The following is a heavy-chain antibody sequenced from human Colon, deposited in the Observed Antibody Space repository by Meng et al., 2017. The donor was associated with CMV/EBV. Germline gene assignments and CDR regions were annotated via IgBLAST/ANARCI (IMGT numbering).Heavy chain of an antibody. CDR3: ARGNDFWSGSVYYHYFDL. D-gene: IGHD3-3*01. CDR2: IFDRGSV. V-gene: IGHV4-59*01. Sequence: GSLRLSCDVSGGSMSGYYWSWLRQPPGKELEWIGFIFDRGSVNYNPSLQSRLTMSADTSNNQFFLNLTSVTAADMAVYYCARGNDFWSGSVYYHYFDLWGRGTLVTV. J-gene: IGHJ2*01. CDR1: GGSMSGYY.